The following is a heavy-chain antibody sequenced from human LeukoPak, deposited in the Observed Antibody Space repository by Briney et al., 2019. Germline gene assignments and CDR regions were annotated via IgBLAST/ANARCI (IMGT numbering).Heavy chain of an antibody. CDR2: ISTSSSTI. Sequence: PGGSLRLSCAASGFTFSTYSMNWVRQAPGKGLEWVSYISTSSSTIYYADSVKGRFTISRDNAKKSLYLQMSSLRDEDTAVYYCARTHDYGYYPDYWGQGTLVTVSS. CDR1: GFTFSTYS. CDR3: ARTHDYGYYPDY. V-gene: IGHV3-48*02. D-gene: IGHD4-17*01. J-gene: IGHJ4*02.